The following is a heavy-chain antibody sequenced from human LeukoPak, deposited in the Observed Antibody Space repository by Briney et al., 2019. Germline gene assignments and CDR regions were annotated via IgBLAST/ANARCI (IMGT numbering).Heavy chain of an antibody. D-gene: IGHD6-13*01. Sequence: ASAKVSCKASGYTFTSYDINWVRQATGQGLEWMGWMNPNSGNTGYAQKFQGRVTMTRNTSISTAYMELSSLRSDDTAVYYCARAHHSSNWELFDYWGQGTLVTVSS. V-gene: IGHV1-8*01. CDR1: GYTFTSYD. CDR2: MNPNSGNT. CDR3: ARAHHSSNWELFDY. J-gene: IGHJ4*02.